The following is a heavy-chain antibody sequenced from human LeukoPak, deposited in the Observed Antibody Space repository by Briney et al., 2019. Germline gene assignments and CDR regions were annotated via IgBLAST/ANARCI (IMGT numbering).Heavy chain of an antibody. Sequence: SETLSLTCTVSGYSISSGYYWGWIRPPPGKGLEWIGSIYHSGSTYYNPSLKSRVTISVDTSKNQFSLKLSSVTAADTAVYYCARDEFGSWYGYYGMDVWGQGTTVTVSS. J-gene: IGHJ6*02. V-gene: IGHV4-38-2*02. CDR3: ARDEFGSWYGYYGMDV. D-gene: IGHD6-13*01. CDR2: IYHSGST. CDR1: GYSISSGYY.